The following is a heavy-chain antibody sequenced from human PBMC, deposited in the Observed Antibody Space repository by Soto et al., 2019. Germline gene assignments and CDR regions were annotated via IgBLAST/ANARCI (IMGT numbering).Heavy chain of an antibody. CDR1: GGSITSDNW. J-gene: IGHJ4*02. Sequence: QVQLQESGPGLVKPSETLSLTCAFSGGSITSDNWWTWVRQTPGKGLEWIGEMYHSGATNYSPFLKNLVTILVDQSKNQFSLKLTSVTAADSALYYCARASATSMLRGVIINWGQGTLVTVSS. CDR2: MYHSGAT. D-gene: IGHD3-10*01. CDR3: ARASATSMLRGVIIN. V-gene: IGHV4-4*02.